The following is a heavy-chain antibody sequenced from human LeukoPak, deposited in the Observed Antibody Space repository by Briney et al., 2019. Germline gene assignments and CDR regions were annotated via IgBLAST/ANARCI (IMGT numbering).Heavy chain of an antibody. D-gene: IGHD3-10*01. J-gene: IGHJ6*03. CDR2: INDIGNT. V-gene: IGHV4-34*01. CDR1: GRSFSGYY. CDR3: ARLGSVGYYNYQYMDI. Sequence: SETLSLTCAVYGRSFSGYYWSWIRQPPGKGLEWIGEINDIGNTNYDPSLRSRVTISVDTSKNQFSLSLTSATAADTAVYFCARLGSVGYYNYQYMDIWGNGTTVTVSS.